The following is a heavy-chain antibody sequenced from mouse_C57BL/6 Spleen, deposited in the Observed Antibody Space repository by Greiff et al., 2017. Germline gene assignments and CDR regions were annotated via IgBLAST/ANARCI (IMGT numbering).Heavy chain of an antibody. J-gene: IGHJ1*03. CDR2: IYPGDGDT. CDR3: ASAHDGYDGDFEV. CDR1: GYAFSSYW. D-gene: IGHD2-2*01. Sequence: VQLQQSGAELVKPGASVKISCKASGYAFSSYWMHWVKQRPGKGPEWIGQIYPGDGDTNYNEKFKGKATVTADKSSSTAYMQLSSLTSEDSAVYCCASAHDGYDGDFEVWGTGTTVTVSS. V-gene: IGHV1-80*01.